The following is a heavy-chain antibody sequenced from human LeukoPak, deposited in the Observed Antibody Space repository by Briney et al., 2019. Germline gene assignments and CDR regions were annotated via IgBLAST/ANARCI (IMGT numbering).Heavy chain of an antibody. Sequence: ASVKVSCKESGCTFTSYGFSWVRQAPGQGLEWMGWISAYNGNTNYAQKLQGRVTMTTDTSTSTDYMELRRLRPNDADVYECDRYAGREIVAVIPGPYYWGQGTLVTVSS. CDR1: GCTFTSYG. V-gene: IGHV1-18*01. J-gene: IGHJ4*02. CDR2: ISAYNGNT. CDR3: DRYAGREIVAVIPGPYY. D-gene: IGHD3-22*01.